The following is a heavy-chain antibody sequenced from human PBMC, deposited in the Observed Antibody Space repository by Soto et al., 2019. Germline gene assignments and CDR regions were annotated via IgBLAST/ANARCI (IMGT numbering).Heavy chain of an antibody. CDR3: ARVWRLGYCSGGSCYVLGY. CDR2: INPSGGST. Sequence: XSVKVSCNASGYSFTSYYMHWVRQAPGQGLEWMGIINPSGGSTSYAQKFQGRVTMTRDTSTSTVYMELSSLRSEDTAVYYCARVWRLGYCSGGSCYVLGYWGQGTLVTVSS. CDR1: GYSFTSYY. J-gene: IGHJ4*02. D-gene: IGHD2-15*01. V-gene: IGHV1-46*01.